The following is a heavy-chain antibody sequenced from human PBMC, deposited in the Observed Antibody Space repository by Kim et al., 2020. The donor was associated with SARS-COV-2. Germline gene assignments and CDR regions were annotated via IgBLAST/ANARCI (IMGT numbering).Heavy chain of an antibody. D-gene: IGHD6-13*01. V-gene: IGHV3-48*03. CDR2: ISDRGSSI. Sequence: GGSLRLSCAASGFTFSSYEMNWVRQAPGKGLEWVSYISDRGSSIYYADSVKGRFTISRDNAKNSLDLQMHSLRAEDTAAYYCARAAYSSSWGSRSHYF. CDR1: GFTFSSYE. J-gene: IGHJ4*01. CDR3: ARAAYSSSWGSRSHYF.